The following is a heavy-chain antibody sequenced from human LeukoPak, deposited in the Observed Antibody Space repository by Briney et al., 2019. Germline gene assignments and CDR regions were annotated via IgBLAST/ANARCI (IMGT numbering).Heavy chain of an antibody. CDR2: IIPIFGTA. D-gene: IGHD3-3*01. V-gene: IGHV1-69*05. J-gene: IGHJ5*02. CDR1: GGTFSSYA. CDR3: ARAGDPITIFGGSPLNWFDP. Sequence: SVKVSCKASGGTFSSYAISWVRQAPGQGLEWMGGIIPIFGTANYAQKFQGRVTITTDESTSTAYMELSSLRSEDTAVYYCARAGDPITIFGGSPLNWFDPWGQGTLVTVSS.